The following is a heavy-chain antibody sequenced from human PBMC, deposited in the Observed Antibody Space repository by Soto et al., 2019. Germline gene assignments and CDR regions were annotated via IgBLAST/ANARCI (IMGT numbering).Heavy chain of an antibody. Sequence: SETLSLTCTVSGGSISSSSYYWGWIRQPPGKDLEWIGTIYYSGSTYYNPSLKSRVTISVATSKHQFSLRLSSVTAADTAVYYCARPPGCSTTSCSFYGMDVCGQGTTLTVSS. CDR3: ARPPGCSTTSCSFYGMDV. CDR1: GGSISSSSYY. V-gene: IGHV4-39*01. D-gene: IGHD2-2*01. CDR2: IYYSGST. J-gene: IGHJ6*02.